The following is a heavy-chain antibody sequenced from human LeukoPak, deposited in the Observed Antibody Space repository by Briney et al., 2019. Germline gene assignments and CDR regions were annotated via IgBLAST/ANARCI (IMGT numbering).Heavy chain of an antibody. J-gene: IGHJ4*02. Sequence: SGTLSLTCAVSGGSISSNNWWGWVRQPPGKGLEWIGYIYHSGSPYYNPSLKSRVAISVDRSKNQFSLRLSSVTAADTAVYYCARGYYNSSGYLVDYWGQGALVTVSS. CDR2: IYHSGSP. V-gene: IGHV4-4*02. CDR3: ARGYYNSSGYLVDY. D-gene: IGHD3-22*01. CDR1: GGSISSNNW.